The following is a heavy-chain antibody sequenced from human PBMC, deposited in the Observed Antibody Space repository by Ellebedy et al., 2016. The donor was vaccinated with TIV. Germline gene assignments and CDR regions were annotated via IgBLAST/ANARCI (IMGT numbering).Heavy chain of an antibody. V-gene: IGHV1-69*10. CDR1: GFTFTNYD. D-gene: IGHD4-17*01. CDR3: ARADAMTKVSSPSAY. J-gene: IGHJ4*02. CDR2: IIPNLDTA. Sequence: AASVKVSCKTSGFTFTNYDISWVRQAPGQGLEWIGGIIPNLDTANYARKFQGRVTMTRDTSTPTVYLEFTSLRFDDTAVYYCARADAMTKVSSPSAYWGQGTLVTVSS.